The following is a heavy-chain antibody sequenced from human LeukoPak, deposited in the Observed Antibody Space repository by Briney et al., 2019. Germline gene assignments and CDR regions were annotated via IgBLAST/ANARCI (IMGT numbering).Heavy chain of an antibody. CDR3: AKHSRGRSYVFDY. Sequence: GGSLRLSCAASGFTFSSYVMSWVRQAPGKGLEWVSEISSSGDDTYYADSVKGRFTISRDNSNNTLYLQMNSMRAEDTAVYYCAKHSRGRSYVFDYWGPGNLVTVSS. D-gene: IGHD3-10*01. CDR1: GFTFSSYV. V-gene: IGHV3-23*01. CDR2: ISSSGDDT. J-gene: IGHJ4*02.